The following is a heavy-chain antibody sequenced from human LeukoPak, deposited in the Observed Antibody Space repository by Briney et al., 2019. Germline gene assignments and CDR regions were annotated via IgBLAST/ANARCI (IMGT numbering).Heavy chain of an antibody. CDR2: LYSGGGA. V-gene: IGHV3-66*01. CDR1: GFTFSSYS. Sequence: GGSLRLSCAASGFTFSSYSMNWVRQAPGKGLEWVSVLYSGGGAYYADSVKDRFTISRDYSQNTLLLQMNSLRAEDTALYYCARGKTSDDIIEDAFDIWGQGTMVAVCS. D-gene: IGHD3-9*01. CDR3: ARGKTSDDIIEDAFDI. J-gene: IGHJ3*02.